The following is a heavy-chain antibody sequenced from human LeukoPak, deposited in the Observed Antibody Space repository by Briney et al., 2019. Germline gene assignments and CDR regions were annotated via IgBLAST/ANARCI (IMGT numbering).Heavy chain of an antibody. CDR2: VWHDGRT. Sequence: GGSLRLSCAVSGVTVSNNYMAWVRQAPGKGLEWVSVVWHDGRTDYADSVKGRFTISRDNSKNTLYLQMNSLRAEDTAVYYCAKDPRYSSSSQVEFDYWGQGTLVTVSS. CDR1: GVTVSNNY. CDR3: AKDPRYSSSSQVEFDY. V-gene: IGHV3-53*01. J-gene: IGHJ4*02. D-gene: IGHD6-6*01.